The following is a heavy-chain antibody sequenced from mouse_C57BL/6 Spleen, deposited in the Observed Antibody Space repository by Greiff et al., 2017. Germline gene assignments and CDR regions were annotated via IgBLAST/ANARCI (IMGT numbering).Heavy chain of an antibody. CDR2: INPSTGGT. CDR3: ARSPNWAFDY. V-gene: IGHV1-42*01. D-gene: IGHD4-1*01. CDR1: GYSFTGYY. J-gene: IGHJ2*01. Sequence: VHVKQSGPELVKPGASVKISCKASGYSFTGYYMNWVKQSPEKSLEWIGEINPSTGGTTYNQKFKAKATLTVDKSSSTAYMQLKSLTSEDSAVYYCARSPNWAFDYWGQGTPRTVSS.